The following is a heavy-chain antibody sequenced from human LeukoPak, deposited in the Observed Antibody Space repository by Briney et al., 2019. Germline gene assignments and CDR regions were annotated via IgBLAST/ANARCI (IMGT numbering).Heavy chain of an antibody. CDR2: ITSSSSYI. Sequence: GGSLRLSCAASGFTFSSYTMNWVRQAPGKGLEWVSSITSSSSYIYYADSVKGRFTISRDNAKNSLYLQMNSLRVEDTAVYYCARDLNWETYWGQGTLVSVSS. CDR1: GFTFSSYT. CDR3: ARDLNWETY. D-gene: IGHD7-27*01. J-gene: IGHJ4*02. V-gene: IGHV3-21*01.